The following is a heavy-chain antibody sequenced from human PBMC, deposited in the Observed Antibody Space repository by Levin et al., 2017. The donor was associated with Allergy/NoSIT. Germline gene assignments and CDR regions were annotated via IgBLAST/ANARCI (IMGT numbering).Heavy chain of an antibody. D-gene: IGHD3-10*01. CDR1: GYTFTNFY. J-gene: IGHJ4*02. CDR3: ANSDYYNSASYSIDY. V-gene: IGHV1-46*01. CDR2: INPSGGNT. Sequence: ASVKVSCKSSGYTFTNFYIHWVRQAPGQGLEWMGLINPSGGNTVYAQKFQGRVAVTRDTSTSTVYMELSSLRSEDTAVYYCANSDYYNSASYSIDYWGQGTLVTVSS.